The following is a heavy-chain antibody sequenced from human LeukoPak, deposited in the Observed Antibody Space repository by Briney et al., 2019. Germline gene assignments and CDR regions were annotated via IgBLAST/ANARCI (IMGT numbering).Heavy chain of an antibody. CDR2: ISTYNGNT. J-gene: IGHJ4*02. CDR3: ARGNWNDPKVHSDY. V-gene: IGHV1-18*04. CDR1: GYTFSSYS. D-gene: IGHD1-1*01. Sequence: ASVKVSCTASGYTFSSYSITWVRQAPGQGLEWMGWISTYNGNTYYAQKFQGRVTLTTDTSTTTGYLELRSLRSDDTAVYFRARGNWNDPKVHSDYWGQGTLVTVST.